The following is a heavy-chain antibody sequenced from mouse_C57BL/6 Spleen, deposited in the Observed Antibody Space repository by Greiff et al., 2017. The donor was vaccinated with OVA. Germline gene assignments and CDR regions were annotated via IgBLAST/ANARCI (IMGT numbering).Heavy chain of an antibody. Sequence: QVQLQQPGTELVKPGASVKLSCKASGYTFTSYWMHWVKQRPGQGLEWIGNINPSNGGTNYNEKFKSKATLTVDKSSSTAYMQLSSLTSEDSAVYYCARYWYYGSSYGYYFDYWGQGTTLTVSS. D-gene: IGHD1-1*01. CDR1: GYTFTSYW. J-gene: IGHJ2*01. CDR2: INPSNGGT. CDR3: ARYWYYGSSYGYYFDY. V-gene: IGHV1-53*01.